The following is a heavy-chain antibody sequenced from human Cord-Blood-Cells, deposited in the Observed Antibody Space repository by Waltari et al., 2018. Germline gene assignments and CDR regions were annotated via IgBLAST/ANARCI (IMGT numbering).Heavy chain of an antibody. CDR1: GYSISSGYY. V-gene: IGHV4-38-2*02. Sequence: QVQLQASGPGLVKPSEPLSLTCAVSGYSISSGYYWGWIRQPPGKGLEWIGSIYHSGTTYYNPSLKSRVTISVDTSKNQFSLKLSSVTAADTAVYYCARDPRQLGFDYWGQGTLVTVSS. J-gene: IGHJ4*02. CDR3: ARDPRQLGFDY. CDR2: IYHSGTT. D-gene: IGHD6-6*01.